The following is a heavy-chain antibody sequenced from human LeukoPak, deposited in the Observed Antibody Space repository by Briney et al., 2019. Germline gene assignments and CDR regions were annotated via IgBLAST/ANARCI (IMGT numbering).Heavy chain of an antibody. CDR3: ARLALVVAATTPYPEGWFDP. CDR2: IYYSGST. J-gene: IGHJ5*02. Sequence: SETLSLTCTVSGGSISSYYWSWIRQPPGKGLEWIGYIYYSGSTNYNPSLKSRVTISVDTSKNQFSLKLSSVTAADTAVYYCARLALVVAATTPYPEGWFDPWGQGTLVTVSS. V-gene: IGHV4-59*01. D-gene: IGHD2-15*01. CDR1: GGSISSYY.